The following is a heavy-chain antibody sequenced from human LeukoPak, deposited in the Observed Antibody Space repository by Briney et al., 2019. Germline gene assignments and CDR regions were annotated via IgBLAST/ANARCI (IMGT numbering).Heavy chain of an antibody. CDR3: ARGYDSSSGEFDY. CDR1: GGTFSSYA. D-gene: IGHD6-6*01. Sequence: ASVKVSCKASGGTFSSYAISWMRQGPGQGLEWMGGIFPIFGTANYAQRFQGRLTTTADESTSTAYMELSSVRSEDTGVYYCARGYDSSSGEFDYWGQGTLVTVSA. J-gene: IGHJ4*02. V-gene: IGHV1-69*01. CDR2: IFPIFGTA.